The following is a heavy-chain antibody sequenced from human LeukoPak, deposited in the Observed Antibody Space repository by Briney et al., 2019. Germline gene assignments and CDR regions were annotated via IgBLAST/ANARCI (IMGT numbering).Heavy chain of an antibody. Sequence: SETLSLTCSVSGDSMGTYWWTWIRQPPGKGLEWIGHIYHIGSTNYNPSLKRRVSISLDTSKNQLSLNLKSVTAAGTAVYYCAREDCVGLPQDWGQGIMVTDSS. D-gene: IGHD3/OR15-3a*01. V-gene: IGHV4-59*01. CDR2: IYHIGST. J-gene: IGHJ4*02. CDR1: GDSMGTYW. CDR3: AREDCVGLPQD.